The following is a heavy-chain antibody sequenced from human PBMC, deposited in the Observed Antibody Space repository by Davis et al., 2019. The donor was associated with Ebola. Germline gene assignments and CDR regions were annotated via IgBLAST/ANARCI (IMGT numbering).Heavy chain of an antibody. CDR2: IIPIFGTA. V-gene: IGHV1-69*13. D-gene: IGHD5-12*01. Sequence: SVKVSCKASGGTFSSYAISWVRQAPGQGLEWMGGIIPIFGTANYAQKFQGRVTTTADESTSTAYMELSSLRSEDTAVYYCARGKGEYSGYELDYWGQGTLVTVSS. J-gene: IGHJ4*02. CDR3: ARGKGEYSGYELDY. CDR1: GGTFSSYA.